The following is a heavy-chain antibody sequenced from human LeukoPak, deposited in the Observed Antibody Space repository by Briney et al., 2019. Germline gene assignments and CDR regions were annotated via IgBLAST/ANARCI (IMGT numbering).Heavy chain of an antibody. CDR3: ARAGLGATLDAFDI. CDR1: GSSISSSNW. V-gene: IGHV4-4*02. Sequence: EPSETLSLTCAVSGSSISSSNWWSWVRQPPGKGLEWIGEIYHSGSTNYNPSLKSRVTISVDKSKNQFSLKLSSVTAADTAVYYCARAGLGATLDAFDIWGQGTMVTVSS. CDR2: IYHSGST. J-gene: IGHJ3*02. D-gene: IGHD1-26*01.